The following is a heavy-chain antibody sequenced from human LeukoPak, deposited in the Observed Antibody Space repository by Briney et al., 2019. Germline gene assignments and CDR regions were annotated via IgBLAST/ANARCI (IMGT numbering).Heavy chain of an antibody. CDR1: GGSISSSSYY. CDR3: ASTMITFGGEPSFFDY. V-gene: IGHV4-31*03. D-gene: IGHD3-16*01. J-gene: IGHJ4*02. Sequence: PSETLSLTCTVSGGSISSSSYYWSWIRQHPGKGLEWIGYIYYSGSTYYNPSLKSRVTISVDTSKNQFSLKLSSVTAADTAVYYCASTMITFGGEPSFFDYWGQGTLVTVSS. CDR2: IYYSGST.